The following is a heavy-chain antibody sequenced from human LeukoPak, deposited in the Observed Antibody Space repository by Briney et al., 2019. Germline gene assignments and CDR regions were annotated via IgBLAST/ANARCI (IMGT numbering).Heavy chain of an antibody. CDR3: ARTPYYYGMDV. J-gene: IGHJ6*02. V-gene: IGHV3-74*01. D-gene: IGHD3-16*01. CDR2: INSDGSDT. Sequence: GGSLRLSCAASGFTFSSYRMHWVRQAPGKGLVWVSRINSDGSDTSYADSVKGRFTISRDNAKNTLFLQMNSLRADDTAVYFCARTPYYYGMDVWGQGTTVTVSS. CDR1: GFTFSSYR.